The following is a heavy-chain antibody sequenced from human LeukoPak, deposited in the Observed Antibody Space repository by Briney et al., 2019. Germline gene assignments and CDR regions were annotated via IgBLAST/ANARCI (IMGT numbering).Heavy chain of an antibody. CDR1: GFTFSSYA. V-gene: IGHV3-23*01. J-gene: IGHJ4*02. D-gene: IGHD6-13*01. CDR2: ISGRGGNT. Sequence: PGGSLRLSCAASGFTFSSYAMSWVRQAPGKGLEWVSAISGRGGNTYYADSVKGRFTISRDNSKNTLYLQMNSLRAEDTAVYYCAKGQASWYLTSAHFDYWGQGTLVTVSS. CDR3: AKGQASWYLTSAHFDY.